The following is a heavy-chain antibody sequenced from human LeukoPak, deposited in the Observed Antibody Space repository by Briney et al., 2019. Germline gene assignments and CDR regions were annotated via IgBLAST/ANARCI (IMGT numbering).Heavy chain of an antibody. D-gene: IGHD3-22*01. CDR3: AKGHAVIVPSTRYFDY. V-gene: IGHV3-23*01. Sequence: GGSLRLSCAVSGFTFSSYAMSWVRQAPGKGLEWVSITGRDGRNTHYADSVEGRFTISRDNSKSTLFLLVNSLRAEDTAVYYCAKGHAVIVPSTRYFDYWGQGTLVTVSS. J-gene: IGHJ4*02. CDR2: TGRDGRNT. CDR1: GFTFSSYA.